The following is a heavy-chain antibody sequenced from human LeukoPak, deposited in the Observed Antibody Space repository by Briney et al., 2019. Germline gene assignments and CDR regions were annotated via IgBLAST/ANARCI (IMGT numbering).Heavy chain of an antibody. J-gene: IGHJ4*02. CDR3: ARGLIAAAAPPFDY. CDR2: INHSGST. D-gene: IGHD6-13*01. CDR1: GGSFSGYY. V-gene: IGHV4-34*01. Sequence: SETLSLTCAVYGGSFSGYYWSWIRQPPGQGLEWIGEINHSGSTNYNPSLKSRVTISVDTSKNQFSLKLSSVTAADTAVYYCARGLIAAAAPPFDYWGQGTLVTVSS.